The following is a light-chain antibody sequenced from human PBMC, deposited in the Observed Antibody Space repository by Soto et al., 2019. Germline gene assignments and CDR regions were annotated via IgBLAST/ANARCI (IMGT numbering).Light chain of an antibody. CDR3: QQYYSDPLT. Sequence: DIVMTQSPDSLALSLGEKATINCKSSQSFLYSSNNKNYLAWYQQKPGQPPKXLIYWASTRESGVPERLSGSGYGTDLTITINSMKDEDVEVYYCQQYYSDPLTFGGGTKVDIK. CDR1: QSFLYSSNNKNY. V-gene: IGKV4-1*01. CDR2: WAS. J-gene: IGKJ4*01.